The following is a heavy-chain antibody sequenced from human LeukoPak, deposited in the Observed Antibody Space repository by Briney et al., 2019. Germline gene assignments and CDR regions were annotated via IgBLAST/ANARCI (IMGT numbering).Heavy chain of an antibody. V-gene: IGHV4-59*08. CDR1: GDSINSAY. Sequence: SETLSLTCTVSGDSINSAYWSWMRQPPGKGLEWIGYINYSGSASYNPSLKSRATMSVDTSTNQFSLKVSSVTAADTAVYYCARRKGSGTNKDWFDPWGQGILVTVSS. CDR2: INYSGSA. D-gene: IGHD6-19*01. J-gene: IGHJ5*02. CDR3: ARRKGSGTNKDWFDP.